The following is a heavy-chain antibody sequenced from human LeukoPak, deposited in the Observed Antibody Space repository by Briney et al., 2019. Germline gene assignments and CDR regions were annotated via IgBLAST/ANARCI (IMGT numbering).Heavy chain of an antibody. D-gene: IGHD4-23*01. CDR3: ARRRDTVVTGFDY. Sequence: GESLKISCKGSGYTFSRQWIGWVRQMPAKGLEWMGIIYPGDSDTRYSPSFQGQVTISADKSITTAYLQWSSLKASDTAMYYCARRRDTVVTGFDYWGQGTLVTVSS. CDR2: IYPGDSDT. CDR1: GYTFSRQW. J-gene: IGHJ4*02. V-gene: IGHV5-51*01.